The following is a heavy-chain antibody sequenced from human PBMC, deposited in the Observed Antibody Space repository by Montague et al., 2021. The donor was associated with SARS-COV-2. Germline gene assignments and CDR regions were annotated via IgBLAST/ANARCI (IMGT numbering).Heavy chain of an antibody. CDR2: IYGGXEK. V-gene: IGHV2-5*05. J-gene: IGHJ4*02. Sequence: PALVKPTQTLTLTCTFSGFSLNTPEVAVGWIRQPPGKALEWLALIYGGXEKRYGPSLQSRLTITRDTSKSQVVLTMTNMDPVDTATYFCVHRFAGFFDYWGQGILVTVSS. CDR3: VHRFAGFFDY. CDR1: GFSLNTPEVA.